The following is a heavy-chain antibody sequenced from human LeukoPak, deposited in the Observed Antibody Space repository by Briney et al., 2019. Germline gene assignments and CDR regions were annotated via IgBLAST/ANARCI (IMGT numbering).Heavy chain of an antibody. Sequence: PGGSLRLSCAASGFTFSSYSINWVRHAPGKGLEWVSYIRSDTSTKYYADSVKGRSTISRDNAKNSVYLQMNSLRAEDTAVYYCTRDSGYEFDYWGQGTLVTVSS. CDR3: TRDSGYEFDY. V-gene: IGHV3-48*04. J-gene: IGHJ4*02. CDR2: IRSDTSTK. D-gene: IGHD5-12*01. CDR1: GFTFSSYS.